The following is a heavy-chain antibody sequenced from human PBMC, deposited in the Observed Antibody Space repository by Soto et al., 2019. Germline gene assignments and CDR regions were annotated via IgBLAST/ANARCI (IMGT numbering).Heavy chain of an antibody. V-gene: IGHV1-18*01. CDR2: ISAYNGNT. J-gene: IGHJ3*02. CDR1: GYTFTSYG. Sequence: VSVKVSCKASGYTFTSYGSSWVRQAPGQGLEWMGWISAYNGNTNYAQKLQGRVTMTTDTSTSTAYMELRSLRSDDTAVYYCARDSITIFGVVQIGAFDIWGQGTMVTVSS. CDR3: ARDSITIFGVVQIGAFDI. D-gene: IGHD3-3*01.